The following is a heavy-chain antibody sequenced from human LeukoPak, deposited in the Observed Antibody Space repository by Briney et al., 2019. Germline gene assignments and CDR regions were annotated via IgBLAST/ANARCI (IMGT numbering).Heavy chain of an antibody. CDR3: AREGQWLAPYYYGMDV. CDR2: IKQDGSEK. CDR1: GFTFSSYW. Sequence: GGSLRLSCAASGFTFSSYWMSWVRQAPGKGLEWVANIKQDGSEKYYVDSVKGRFTISRDNSKNTLYLQMNSLRAEDTAVYYCAREGQWLAPYYYGMDVWGQGTTVTVSS. J-gene: IGHJ6*02. V-gene: IGHV3-7*01. D-gene: IGHD6-19*01.